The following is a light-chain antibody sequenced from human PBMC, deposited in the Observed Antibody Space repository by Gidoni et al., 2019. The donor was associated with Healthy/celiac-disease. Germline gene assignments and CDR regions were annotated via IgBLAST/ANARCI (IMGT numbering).Light chain of an antibody. CDR2: WAS. CDR1: QSVLYSSNNKNY. J-gene: IGKJ3*01. V-gene: IGKV4-1*01. CDR3: QQYYSTPGT. Sequence: DIVMTQSPDSLAVSLGERATINCKSSQSVLYSSNNKNYLAWYQQKPGQPPKLLIYWASTRESGVPDRFSGSGSGTAFTLTISSLQAEDVAVYYCQQYYSTPGTFGPGTKVDIK.